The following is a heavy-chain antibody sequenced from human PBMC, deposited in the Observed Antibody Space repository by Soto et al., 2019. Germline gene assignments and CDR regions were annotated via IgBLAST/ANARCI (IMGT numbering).Heavy chain of an antibody. D-gene: IGHD2-2*01. CDR1: GFSFENHW. CDR2: IKPDGSVK. V-gene: IGHV3-7*01. J-gene: IGHJ3*02. Sequence: EVHLVESGGGLVQPGGSLRLSCAASGFSFENHWMSWVRQAPGKGLEWVANIKPDGSVKYYVDSAKGRLTVSRDNAKNTLYLQMNSLRVENTAVYYCAREILVPAAFDAFDIWGQGTMVTVSS. CDR3: AREILVPAAFDAFDI.